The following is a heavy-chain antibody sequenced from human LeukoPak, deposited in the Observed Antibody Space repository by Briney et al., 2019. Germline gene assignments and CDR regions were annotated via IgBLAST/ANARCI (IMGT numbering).Heavy chain of an antibody. CDR1: GGTFRRNG. CDR2: IIPMDGIA. J-gene: IGHJ6*01. CDR3: GRASEVVAARGYLYGMDV. D-gene: IGHD2-15*01. Sequence: SVDLPRKACGGTFRRNGIMWVRRAPAQGLEWMGRIIPMDGIANYAQKMHGSVRIASHKSTSTAYMEVSSLRSDDTAVYYCGRASEVVAARGYLYGMDVGG. V-gene: IGHV1-69*04.